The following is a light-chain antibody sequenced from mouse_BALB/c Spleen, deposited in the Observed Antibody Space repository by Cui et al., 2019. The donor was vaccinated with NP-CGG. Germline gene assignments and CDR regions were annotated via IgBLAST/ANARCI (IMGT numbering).Light chain of an antibody. CDR1: TGAVTTNNY. J-gene: IGLJ1*01. CDR3: ALWYSNHWV. V-gene: IGLV1*01. Sequence: HAVVAQESAPTTSPGETVTLTCRSSTGAVTTNNYANWVQEKPDHLFTGLIGGTHNRAPGIPARFSGSLIGDKAALTITGAQTEDEAIYFCALWYSNHWVFGGGTELTVL. CDR2: GTH.